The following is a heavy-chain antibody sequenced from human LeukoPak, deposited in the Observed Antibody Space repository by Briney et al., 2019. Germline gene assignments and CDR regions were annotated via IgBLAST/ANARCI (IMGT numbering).Heavy chain of an antibody. J-gene: IGHJ4*02. D-gene: IGHD5-24*01. V-gene: IGHV1-46*01. CDR3: ATPKKEMATISGGPFDY. Sequence: GASVKVSCKASGYTFTSYYMHWVRQAPGQGLEWMGIINPSGGSTSYAQKFQGRVTMTRDTSTSTVYMELSSLRSEDTAVYYCATPKKEMATISGGPFDYWGQGTLVTVSS. CDR1: GYTFTSYY. CDR2: INPSGGST.